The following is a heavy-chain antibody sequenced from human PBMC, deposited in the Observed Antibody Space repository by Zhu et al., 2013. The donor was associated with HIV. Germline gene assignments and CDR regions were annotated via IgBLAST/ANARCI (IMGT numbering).Heavy chain of an antibody. CDR3: ARDERALDV. J-gene: IGHJ3*01. V-gene: IGHV1-2*02. D-gene: IGHD6-25*01. CDR1: GYTFTGHY. CDR2: FSPYGGAT. Sequence: QVQLVQSGADLKEPGASVKVSCKASGYTFTGHYIHWVRQAPGQGLEWMGWFSPYGGATNYAQKFQGRVSMTGDTTIHTAYMQLNRLVYDDTAVYYCARDERALDVWGQGTMVTVSS.